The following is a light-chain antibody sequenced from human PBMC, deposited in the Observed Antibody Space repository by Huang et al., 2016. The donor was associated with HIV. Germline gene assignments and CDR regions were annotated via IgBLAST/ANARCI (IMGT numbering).Light chain of an antibody. V-gene: IGKV2-28*01. CDR2: LGS. J-gene: IGKJ2*01. CDR1: QSLLPSNGYHY. Sequence: DIVMTQSPLSLPVTPGEPASIACRSSQSLLPSNGYHYLDWYLQKPGQSPQLLIYLGSNRASGVPDRFSGSGSGTDFTLKISRVEAEDVGVYYCMQALQTPRTFGQGTKLEIK. CDR3: MQALQTPRT.